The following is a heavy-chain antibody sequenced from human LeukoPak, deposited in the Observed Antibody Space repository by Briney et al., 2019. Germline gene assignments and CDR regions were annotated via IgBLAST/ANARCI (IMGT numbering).Heavy chain of an antibody. D-gene: IGHD6-6*01. CDR3: SRLLPARPDFYFDY. CDR1: GASISSDY. J-gene: IGHJ4*02. CDR2: IYSSRTT. Sequence: SETLSLTCTVSGASISSDYWSWIQQPPARRPEWIGYIYSSRTTKYNPSLQSRVNISIDTTKNQFSLKLTSMTAAYTAVYFCSRLLPARPDFYFDYWGQGTLVTVSS. V-gene: IGHV4-4*09.